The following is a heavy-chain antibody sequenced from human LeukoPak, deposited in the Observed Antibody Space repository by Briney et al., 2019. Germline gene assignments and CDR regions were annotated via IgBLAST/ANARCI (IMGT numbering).Heavy chain of an antibody. V-gene: IGHV3-33*01. J-gene: IGHJ3*02. Sequence: AVILYDGSNKYYAASVKRRFTISRDNSKNTLYLQMNSLRAEDTAVYYCARDLPGGGAFDIWGQGTMVTVSS. CDR2: ILYDGSNK. D-gene: IGHD1-14*01. CDR3: ARDLPGGGAFDI.